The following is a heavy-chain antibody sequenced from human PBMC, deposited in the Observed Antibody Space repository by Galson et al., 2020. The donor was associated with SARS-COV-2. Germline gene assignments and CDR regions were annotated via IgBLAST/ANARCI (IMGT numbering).Heavy chain of an antibody. V-gene: IGHV3-74*01. CDR2: INGDGRSR. CDR3: ATQEFYYGSSGYEESDYGMDV. D-gene: IGHD3-22*01. CDR1: GFTFSNYW. J-gene: IGHJ6*02. Sequence: GGSLRLSCAASGFTFSNYWMHWVCQAPGKGLVWVSRINGDGRSRTYADSVKGRFTISRDSAKNTVSLQMNSLRAEDTAVYYCATQEFYYGSSGYEESDYGMDVWGQGTTVTVSS.